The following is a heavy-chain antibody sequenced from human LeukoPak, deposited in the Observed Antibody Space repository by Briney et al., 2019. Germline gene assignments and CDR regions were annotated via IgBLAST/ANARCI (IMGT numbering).Heavy chain of an antibody. CDR2: IIPIFGTT. CDR3: ARGLSWLPAAIRDAFDI. Sequence: GASVKVSCKASGGTFSSYAISWVRQAPGQGLEWMGGIIPIFGTTNYAQKFQGRVTITADVSTSTVSMELSSLRSEDTALYYCARGLSWLPAAIRDAFDIWGQGTMVTVSS. D-gene: IGHD2-2*01. CDR1: GGTFSSYA. V-gene: IGHV1-69*01. J-gene: IGHJ3*02.